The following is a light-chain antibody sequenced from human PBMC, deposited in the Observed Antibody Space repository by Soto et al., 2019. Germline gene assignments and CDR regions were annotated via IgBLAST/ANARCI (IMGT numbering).Light chain of an antibody. J-gene: IGKJ2*01. CDR1: QSVTSSY. CDR3: QQHGSSLYT. V-gene: IGKV3-20*01. Sequence: EIVLTQSPGTLSLSPGERATLSCRASQSVTSSYLAWYQQKPGQAPRLLIYSASSRATGIPDRFSGSGSGTDFTLTISRLEPEDFAVYYCQQHGSSLYTFAQGTKLEIK. CDR2: SAS.